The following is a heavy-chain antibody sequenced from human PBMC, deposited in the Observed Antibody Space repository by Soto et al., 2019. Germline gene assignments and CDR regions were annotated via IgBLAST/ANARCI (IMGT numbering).Heavy chain of an antibody. Sequence: ASVKVSCKASGRTFSSYAISWVRQARGQGREWMGGIIPIFGTANYAQKFQGRATITADESTSTAYMELSSLRSEDTAVYYCARVYGAYSSDTLHYYGMEVLEQGTTDRVSS. J-gene: IGHJ6*01. V-gene: IGHV1-69*13. CDR1: GRTFSSYA. CDR3: ARVYGAYSSDTLHYYGMEV. CDR2: IIPIFGTA. D-gene: IGHD6-25*01.